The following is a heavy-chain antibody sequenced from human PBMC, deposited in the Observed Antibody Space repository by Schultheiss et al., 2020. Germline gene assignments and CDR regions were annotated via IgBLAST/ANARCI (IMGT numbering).Heavy chain of an antibody. D-gene: IGHD6-13*01. CDR2: IIPIFGTA. J-gene: IGHJ6*02. CDR3: ARDPAAAGSEDYYGMDV. Sequence: SVKVSCKASGGTFSSYAISWVRQAPGQGLEWMGGIIPIFGTANYAQKFQGRVTITADESTSTAYMELSSLRSEVTAVYYCARDPAAAGSEDYYGMDVWGQGTTVTVSS. V-gene: IGHV1-69*13. CDR1: GGTFSSYA.